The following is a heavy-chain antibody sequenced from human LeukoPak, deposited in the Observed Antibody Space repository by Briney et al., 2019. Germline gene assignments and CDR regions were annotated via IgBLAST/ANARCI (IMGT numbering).Heavy chain of an antibody. CDR3: ARWGQGVWFGELFDY. J-gene: IGHJ4*02. Sequence: ASVKVSCKASGYTFTSYDINWVRQAPGQGLEWMGWMNPNSGNTGYAQKFQGRVTMTRNTSISTAYMELSSLRSEDTAVYYCARWGQGVWFGELFDYWGQGTLVTVSS. CDR1: GYTFTSYD. CDR2: MNPNSGNT. D-gene: IGHD3-10*01. V-gene: IGHV1-8*01.